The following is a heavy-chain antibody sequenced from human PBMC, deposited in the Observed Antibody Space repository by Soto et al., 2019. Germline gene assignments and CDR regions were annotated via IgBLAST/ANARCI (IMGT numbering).Heavy chain of an antibody. V-gene: IGHV4-31*03. Sequence: QVQLQESGPGLVKPSQTLSLTCTVSGGSISSGGYYWSWIRQHPGKGLEWIGYIYYSGSTYYNPSLKSRVTISVDTSKNQFSLKLSSVTAADTAVYYCARDTPANYYDSRRTDAFDIWGQGTMVTVSS. D-gene: IGHD3-22*01. CDR1: GGSISSGGYY. CDR3: ARDTPANYYDSRRTDAFDI. J-gene: IGHJ3*02. CDR2: IYYSGST.